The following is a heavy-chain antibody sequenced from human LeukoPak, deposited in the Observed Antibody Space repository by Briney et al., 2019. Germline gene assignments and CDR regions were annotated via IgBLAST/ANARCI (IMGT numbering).Heavy chain of an antibody. CDR2: IYYSGST. J-gene: IGHJ6*03. V-gene: IGHV4-59*01. Sequence: PSETLSLTCTVSGGSISSYYWSWIRQPPGKGLEWIGYIYYSGSTNYNPSLKSRVTISVDTSKNQFSLKLSSVTAADTAVYYCARAQVARYYYYYMDVWGKGTTVTISS. CDR1: GGSISSYY. CDR3: ARAQVARYYYYYMDV. D-gene: IGHD2-15*01.